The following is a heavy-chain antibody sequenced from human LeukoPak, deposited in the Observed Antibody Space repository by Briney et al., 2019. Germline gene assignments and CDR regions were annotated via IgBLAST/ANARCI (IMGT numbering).Heavy chain of an antibody. V-gene: IGHV3-23*01. CDR1: GFTFSSYA. CDR3: ARWQGLTAGSDAFDV. J-gene: IGHJ3*01. D-gene: IGHD2-15*01. Sequence: GGSLRLSCAASGFTFSSYAMSWVRQAPGKGLEWVSGISDSGAGTYYADSVKGRFTISRDDFENTLHLQMYSLRAEDMAVYFRARWQGLTAGSDAFDVWGQGTMVIVSS. CDR2: ISDSGAGT.